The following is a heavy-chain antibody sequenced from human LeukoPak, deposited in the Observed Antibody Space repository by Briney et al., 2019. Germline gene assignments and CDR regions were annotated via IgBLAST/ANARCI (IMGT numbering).Heavy chain of an antibody. Sequence: SETLSLTCTVSGGSISSYYWSWIRQPPGKGLEWIGYIYYSGSTNYNPSLKSRVTISVDTSKNQFSLKLSSVTAADTAVYYCARSGEIEYYYYYYMDVWGKGTTVTVSS. CDR1: GGSISSYY. CDR2: IYYSGST. J-gene: IGHJ6*03. CDR3: ARSGEIEYYYYYYMDV. V-gene: IGHV4-59*01. D-gene: IGHD3-10*01.